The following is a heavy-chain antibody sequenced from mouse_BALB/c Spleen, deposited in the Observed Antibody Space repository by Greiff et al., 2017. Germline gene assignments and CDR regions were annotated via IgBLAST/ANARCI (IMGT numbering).Heavy chain of an antibody. CDR2: IDPANGNT. J-gene: IGHJ3*01. V-gene: IGHV14-3*02. Sequence: EVKVVESGAELVKPGASVKLSCTASGFNIKDTYMHWVKQRPEQGLEWIGRIDPANGNTKYDPKFQGKATITADTSSNTAYLQLSSLTSEDTAVYYCARSALYGNFAYWGQGTLVTVSA. D-gene: IGHD2-1*01. CDR1: GFNIKDTY. CDR3: ARSALYGNFAY.